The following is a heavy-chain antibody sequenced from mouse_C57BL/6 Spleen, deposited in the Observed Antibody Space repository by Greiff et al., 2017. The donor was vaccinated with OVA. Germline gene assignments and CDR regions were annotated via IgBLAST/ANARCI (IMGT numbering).Heavy chain of an antibody. Sequence: VQLQQPGAELVRPGSSVKLSCKASGYTFTSYWMHWVKQRPIQGLEWIGNIDPSDSETHYNQKFKDKATLTVDKSSSTAYMQLSSLTSEDSAVYYCARFGYGDYYAMDYWGQGTSVTVSS. CDR3: ARFGYGDYYAMDY. D-gene: IGHD1-1*02. CDR1: GYTFTSYW. J-gene: IGHJ4*01. CDR2: IDPSDSET. V-gene: IGHV1-52*01.